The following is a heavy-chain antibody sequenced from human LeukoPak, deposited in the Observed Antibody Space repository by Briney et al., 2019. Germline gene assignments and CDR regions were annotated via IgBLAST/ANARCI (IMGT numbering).Heavy chain of an antibody. V-gene: IGHV1-18*01. CDR2: ISGYNGNT. J-gene: IGHJ5*02. D-gene: IGHD3-16*01. CDR1: GYTFTTYG. Sequence: VASVKVSCEASGYTFTTYGIGWVRQAPGQGLEWMGWISGYNGNTNYAQKFQDRVTMTTDTSTSTAYMELRSLRSDDTAVYYCARTSHESVLYWSDPWGQGTLVNVSS. CDR3: ARTSHESVLYWSDP.